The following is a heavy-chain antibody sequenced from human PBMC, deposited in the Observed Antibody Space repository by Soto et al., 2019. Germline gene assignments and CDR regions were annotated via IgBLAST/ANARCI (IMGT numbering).Heavy chain of an antibody. V-gene: IGHV2-5*02. J-gene: IGHJ5*02. CDR2: IYWDDDK. CDR3: VYRRCILGSGGYFDFSQGPNWFDP. D-gene: IGHD3-22*01. CDR1: EFSLTTSGVG. Sequence: QITLKESGPTLVKPTETLTLTCTVSEFSLTTSGVGVGWFRQPPGKALEWLAVIYWDDDKRYSPSLRNRLTITKDTSLDQVVLTLANVDPVDTATYYCVYRRCILGSGGYFDFSQGPNWFDPLGQGTLVTVSS.